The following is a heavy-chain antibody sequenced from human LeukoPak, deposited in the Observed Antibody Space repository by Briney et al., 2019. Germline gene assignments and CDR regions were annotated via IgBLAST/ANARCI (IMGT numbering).Heavy chain of an antibody. CDR3: ARTASGTTYYFDY. CDR2: ISYSGNI. J-gene: IGHJ4*02. CDR1: GGSISSGVYY. D-gene: IGHD1-1*01. V-gene: IGHV4-30-4*08. Sequence: SETLSLTCTVSGGSISSGVYYWSWIRQPPGKGLEGIGFISYSGNIYYNPSLQSRVSVSVDTSKNHFSLKLTSVTAADTAVYYCARTASGTTYYFDYWGQGTLVTVSS.